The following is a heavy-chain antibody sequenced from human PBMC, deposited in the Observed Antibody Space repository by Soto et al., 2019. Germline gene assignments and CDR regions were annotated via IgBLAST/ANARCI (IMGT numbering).Heavy chain of an antibody. CDR1: RYTFTSYD. J-gene: IGHJ5*02. CDR3: ARRSSTYLNEIIYDP. CDR2: IKPDSGDT. V-gene: IGHV1-2*02. D-gene: IGHD2-2*01. Sequence: ASVEVSCKXSRYTFTSYDIFWVRQSPGQGLEWMGWIKPDSGDTHYAQNFQGRVTMTRDTSINTAYMELNNLVSDDTAVYYCARRSSTYLNEIIYDPWGQGTLVTVSS.